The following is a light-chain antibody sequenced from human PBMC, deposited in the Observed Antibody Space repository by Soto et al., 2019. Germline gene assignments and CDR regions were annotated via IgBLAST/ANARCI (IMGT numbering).Light chain of an antibody. J-gene: IGKJ4*01. CDR3: QQSYYTPIT. V-gene: IGKV1-39*01. CDR2: TAS. CDR1: QSLDIY. Sequence: DIQMTQSPSSLSASVGDRLTITCRASQSLDIYLHWYQQKPGKAPKLLIHTASNLQAGVPSRFSGSGSGTDFTLTISSLQPEDFATYYCQQSYYTPITFGGGTKVEI.